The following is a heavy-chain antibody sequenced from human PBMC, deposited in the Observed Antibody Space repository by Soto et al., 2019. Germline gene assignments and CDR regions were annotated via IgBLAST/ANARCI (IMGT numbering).Heavy chain of an antibody. CDR2: ISGSGGST. Sequence: GGSLRLSCAASGFTFSSYAMSWVRQAPGKGLEWVSAISGSGGSTYYADSVKGRFTISRDNSKNTLYLQMNSLRAEDTAVYYCAIWPPGVVPPATGYMDVGGKGPTLTFP. CDR3: AIWPPGVVPPATGYMDV. J-gene: IGHJ6*03. D-gene: IGHD2-2*01. V-gene: IGHV3-23*01. CDR1: GFTFSSYA.